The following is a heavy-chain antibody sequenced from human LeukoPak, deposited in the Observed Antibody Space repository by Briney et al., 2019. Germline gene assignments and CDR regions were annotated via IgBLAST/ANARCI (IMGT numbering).Heavy chain of an antibody. D-gene: IGHD3-16*01. Sequence: PSETLSLTCTVSGGSISSYYWSWIRHPPRKGLEWIGYIYYSGGTNYNPSLQSRVTISVDTSKNQFSLKLSSVTAADTAVYYCARARVRLGELLDPYFDYWGQGTLVTVSS. CDR3: ARARVRLGELLDPYFDY. J-gene: IGHJ4*02. CDR2: IYYSGGT. CDR1: GGSISSYY. V-gene: IGHV4-59*01.